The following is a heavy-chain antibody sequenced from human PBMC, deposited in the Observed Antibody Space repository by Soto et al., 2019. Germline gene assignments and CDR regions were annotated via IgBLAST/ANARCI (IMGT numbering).Heavy chain of an antibody. CDR1: GGTFSSYA. CDR3: ARTDSGYTEYYFDY. D-gene: IGHD5-12*01. J-gene: IGHJ4*02. CDR2: IIPIFGTA. V-gene: IGHV1-69*01. Sequence: QVQLVQSGAEVTKPGSSVKVSCKASGGTFSSYAISWVRQAPGQGLEWMGGIIPIFGTANYAQKFQGRVTITADESTSTAYMELSSLRSEDTAVYYCARTDSGYTEYYFDYWGQGTLVTVSS.